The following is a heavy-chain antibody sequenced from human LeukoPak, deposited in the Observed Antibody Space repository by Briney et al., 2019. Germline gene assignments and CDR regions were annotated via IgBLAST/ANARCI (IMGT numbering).Heavy chain of an antibody. CDR3: AKSRSGGGSCYNY. J-gene: IGHJ4*02. D-gene: IGHD2-15*01. V-gene: IGHV3-23*01. CDR1: GFIFSNYA. Sequence: GGSLRLSCAASGFIFSNYAMSWVRQAPGRGLEWVSTISGSDDSTYYADSVRGRFTISRDNSKNTLYLQMNSLRAEDTAVYYCAKSRSGGGSCYNYWGQGTLVTVSS. CDR2: ISGSDDST.